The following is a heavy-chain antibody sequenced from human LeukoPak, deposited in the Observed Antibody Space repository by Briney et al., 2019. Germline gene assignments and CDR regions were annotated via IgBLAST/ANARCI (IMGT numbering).Heavy chain of an antibody. V-gene: IGHV1-8*02. D-gene: IGHD1-26*01. CDR3: ARGGGIVGATAY. Sequence: ASVKVSCKASGYTFTSYGISWVRQAPGQGLEWMGWMNPNSGNTGYAQKLQGRVTMTRDTSISTAYMELSRLRSDDTAVYYCARGGGIVGATAYWGQGTLVTVSS. CDR1: GYTFTSYG. CDR2: MNPNSGNT. J-gene: IGHJ4*02.